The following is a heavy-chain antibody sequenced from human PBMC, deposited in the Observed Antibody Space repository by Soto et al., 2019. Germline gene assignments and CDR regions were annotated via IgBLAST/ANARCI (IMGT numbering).Heavy chain of an antibody. J-gene: IGHJ4*02. Sequence: ILSCAASGFXFSSYAMSWVRQAPGKGLEWVSAISGSGGSTYYADSVKGRFTTSRDNSKNTLYLQMNSLRAEDTAVYYCAKDLGQPSGSSCRWGQGTLVTVSS. CDR3: AKDLGQPSGSSCR. CDR2: ISGSGGST. D-gene: IGHD1-26*01. V-gene: IGHV3-23*01. CDR1: GFXFSSYA.